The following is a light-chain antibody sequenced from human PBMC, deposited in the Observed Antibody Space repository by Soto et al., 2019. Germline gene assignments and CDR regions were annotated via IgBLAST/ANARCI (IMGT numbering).Light chain of an antibody. CDR3: QQFLNWPRT. V-gene: IGKV3-15*01. J-gene: IGKJ1*01. CDR2: GAS. CDR1: QSMGSN. Sequence: EIVMTQSPATMSVSPGERATLSCRASQSMGSNVAWYQQKPGQAPRLLIYGASTRAAGIPARFSGSGSGTEFTLTITSLQSEDFAVYYCQQFLNWPRTFGQGTKVEI.